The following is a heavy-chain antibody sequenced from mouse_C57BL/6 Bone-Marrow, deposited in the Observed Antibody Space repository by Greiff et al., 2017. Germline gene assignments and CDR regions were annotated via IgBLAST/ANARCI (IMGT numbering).Heavy chain of an antibody. CDR2: INPNNGGT. CDR3: ARDPPYYSGSSYYALDF. Sequence: VQLQQSGPELVKPGASVKISCKASGYTFTDYYMNWVKQSHGKSLEWIGDINPNNGGTSSNQKFKGKATLTVDKSSHTAYMELRSLPSEDSSVYYCARDPPYYSGSSYYALDFWGQGTSVTVSS. V-gene: IGHV1-26*01. J-gene: IGHJ4*01. CDR1: GYTFTDYY. D-gene: IGHD1-1*01.